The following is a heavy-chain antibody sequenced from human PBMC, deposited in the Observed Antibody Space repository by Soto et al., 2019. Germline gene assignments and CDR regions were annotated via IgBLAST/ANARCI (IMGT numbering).Heavy chain of an antibody. CDR3: ATYRVGATLPGLDP. D-gene: IGHD1-26*01. J-gene: IGHJ5*02. V-gene: IGHV1-24*01. CDR1: GYTLTELS. CDR2: FDREDGET. Sequence: ASVKVSCKVSGYTLTELSMHWVRQAPRKGLECMGGFDREDGETIYAQRFQGRVTISEEKSTGTAYMELSSQRTEDTPAHYWATYRVGATLPGLDPWGQGTLVTVAS.